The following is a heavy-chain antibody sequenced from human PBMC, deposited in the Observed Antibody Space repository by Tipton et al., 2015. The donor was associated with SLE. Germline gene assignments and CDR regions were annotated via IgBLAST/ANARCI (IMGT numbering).Heavy chain of an antibody. Sequence: SLRLSCAASGFYVSGYWMTWVRQAPGKGLEWVGNIAPDGSEEFYVDSVKGRFTMSRDNTKNQFSLQLTSVTPEDTAVYYCARGFLYDGFQVWGQGTLVTVSS. CDR1: GFYVSGYW. D-gene: IGHD2-2*02. CDR3: ARGFLYDGFQV. CDR2: IAPDGSEE. V-gene: IGHV3-7*01. J-gene: IGHJ1*01.